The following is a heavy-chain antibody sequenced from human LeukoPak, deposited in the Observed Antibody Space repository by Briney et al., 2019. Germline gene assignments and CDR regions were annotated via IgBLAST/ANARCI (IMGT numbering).Heavy chain of an antibody. CDR1: GGSISSSSYY. D-gene: IGHD3-16*02. V-gene: IGHV4-39*07. CDR2: IYYSGST. Sequence: SETLSLTCTVSGGSISSSSYYWGWIRQPPGKGLGWIGNIYYSGSTYYNPSLESRVTMSLDTSKNQLSLKLSSVTAADTAVYYCARDENGYVWGSFRAWGQGTLVTVSS. J-gene: IGHJ5*02. CDR3: ARDENGYVWGSFRA.